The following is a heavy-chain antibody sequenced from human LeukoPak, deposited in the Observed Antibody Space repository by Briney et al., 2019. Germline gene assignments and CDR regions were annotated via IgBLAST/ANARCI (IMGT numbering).Heavy chain of an antibody. CDR2: INDSGST. Sequence: SETLSLTCTVSGGSIRSSYYYWGWIRQPSGKGLEWIGSINDSGSTYYNPSHKSRVTISVDTSKNQFSLKLSSVTAADTAVYYCARQSLSGAFDIWGQGTMVTVSS. CDR1: GGSIRSSYYY. J-gene: IGHJ3*02. V-gene: IGHV4-39*01. CDR3: ARQSLSGAFDI.